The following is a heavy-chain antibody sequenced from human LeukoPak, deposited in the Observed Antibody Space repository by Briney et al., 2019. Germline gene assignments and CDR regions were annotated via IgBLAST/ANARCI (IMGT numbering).Heavy chain of an antibody. J-gene: IGHJ4*02. Sequence: GGSLRLSCAASGFTFSSYAMSWVRQAPGKGLEWVSAISGSGGSTYYADSVKGRFTVSRDNSKNTLYLQMNSLRAEDTAVYYCAIRPVKYSIDYWGQGTLVTVSS. CDR1: GFTFSSYA. CDR2: ISGSGGST. D-gene: IGHD6-6*01. CDR3: AIRPVKYSIDY. V-gene: IGHV3-23*01.